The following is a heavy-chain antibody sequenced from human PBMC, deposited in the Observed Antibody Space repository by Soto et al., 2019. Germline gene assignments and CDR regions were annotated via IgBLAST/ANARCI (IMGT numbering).Heavy chain of an antibody. CDR1: GHRLAELS. D-gene: IGHD1-7*01. CDR2: FDPEAGET. J-gene: IGHJ6*02. V-gene: IGHV1-24*01. CDR3: ATDRLIAGTTVHYYYAMDV. Sequence: ASVKVSCKVSGHRLAELSIHWVRQSPGKGLESMGGFDPEAGETIYTQRFQGRVTMTEDTSTDTAYMELRSLSSEDTAIYYCATDRLIAGTTVHYYYAMDVWGQGTTVTVSS.